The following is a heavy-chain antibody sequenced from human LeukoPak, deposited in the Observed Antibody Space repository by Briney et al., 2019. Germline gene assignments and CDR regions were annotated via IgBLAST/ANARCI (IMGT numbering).Heavy chain of an antibody. CDR3: ARLSGTFGTTSRIFDY. D-gene: IGHD1-1*01. CDR2: ISGGGDAT. Sequence: GGSLRLSCAASGFSFVTYAMIWVRRTPGKGLEWVSAISGGGDATYYTDFVKGRFTISRDNSQSTVYLRLNRLRAEDTAVYDCARLSGTFGTTSRIFDYWGQGVLVTVSS. CDR1: GFSFVTYA. V-gene: IGHV3-23*01. J-gene: IGHJ4*02.